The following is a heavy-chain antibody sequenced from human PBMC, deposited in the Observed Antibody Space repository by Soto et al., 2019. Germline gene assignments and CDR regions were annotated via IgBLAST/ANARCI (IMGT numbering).Heavy chain of an antibody. Sequence: QVQLVQSGAEVRKPGASVKVSCKASGYTFTRYYIHWVRQAPGQGLEWMGIINPSGGSTSNAQKFQGRVTMTRNTSTSTVYMELSSLRSDDTAVYYCARDGRGAYDFWSGYYRGWFDPWGQGTLVTVSS. D-gene: IGHD3-3*01. V-gene: IGHV1-46*01. J-gene: IGHJ5*02. CDR3: ARDGRGAYDFWSGYYRGWFDP. CDR1: GYTFTRYY. CDR2: INPSGGST.